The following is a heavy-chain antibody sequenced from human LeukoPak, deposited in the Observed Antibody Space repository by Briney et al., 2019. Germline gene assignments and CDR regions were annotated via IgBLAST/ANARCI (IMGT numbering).Heavy chain of an antibody. Sequence: GGSLRLSCAASGFTVSSNYMSWVRQAPGKGLEWVSVIYSGGSTYYADSVKGRFTISRDNSKNTLYLQMNSLRAEDTAVYYCARERALAADGYYYYYGMDVWSQGTTVTVSS. J-gene: IGHJ6*02. CDR3: ARERALAADGYYYYYGMDV. CDR2: IYSGGST. CDR1: GFTVSSNY. D-gene: IGHD6-13*01. V-gene: IGHV3-66*01.